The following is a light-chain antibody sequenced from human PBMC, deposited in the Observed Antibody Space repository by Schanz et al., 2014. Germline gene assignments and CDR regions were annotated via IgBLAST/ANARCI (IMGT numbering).Light chain of an antibody. CDR2: DVN. CDR1: SSDVGGYNL. J-gene: IGLJ1*01. Sequence: QSALTQPASVSGSPGQSITISCTGTSSDVGGYNLVSWYQQYPGKAPKLMIYDVNKRPSGVPDRFSGSKSGNTASLTVSGLQAEDEADYYCSSYAGSDAFVFGTGTKVTVL. CDR3: SSYAGSDAFV. V-gene: IGLV2-23*02.